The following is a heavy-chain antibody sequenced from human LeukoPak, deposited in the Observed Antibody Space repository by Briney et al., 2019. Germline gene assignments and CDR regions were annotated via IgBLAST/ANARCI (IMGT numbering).Heavy chain of an antibody. Sequence: GGSLRLSCAASAFTFSSYGMHWVRQAPGKGLEWVGVISYDGTKKYYAESVKGRFTISRDNSENTLCLQMNSLRVEDTAVYYCSKETTATGANWFDPWGQGTLVIVSS. CDR2: ISYDGTKK. J-gene: IGHJ5*02. D-gene: IGHD6-13*01. CDR1: AFTFSSYG. V-gene: IGHV3-30*18. CDR3: SKETTATGANWFDP.